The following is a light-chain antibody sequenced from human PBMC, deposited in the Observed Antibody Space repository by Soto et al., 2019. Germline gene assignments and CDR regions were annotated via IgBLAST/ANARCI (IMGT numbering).Light chain of an antibody. CDR2: GAS. CDR1: QSVSSSY. CDR3: QLYGSSPQYT. V-gene: IGKV3-20*01. Sequence: EIVLTQSPGTLSLSPGERATLSCRASQSVSSSYLAWYQQKPGQAPRLLIYGASSRATGIPDRVSGSGSGTDFTLTISRLEPEDFAVYYCQLYGSSPQYTFGQGTKLEIK. J-gene: IGKJ2*01.